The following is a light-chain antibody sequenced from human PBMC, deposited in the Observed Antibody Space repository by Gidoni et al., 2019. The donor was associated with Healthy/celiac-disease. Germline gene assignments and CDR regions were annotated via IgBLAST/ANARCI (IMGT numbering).Light chain of an antibody. Sequence: ALTQPASVSGSPGQSITISCTGTSSDVGGYNYVSWYQQHPGKAPKLMIYDVSNRPSGVSNRFSGSKSGNTASLTISGLQAEDEADYYCSSYTSSSTPPYVFGTGTKVTVL. CDR3: SSYTSSSTPPYV. CDR1: SSDVGGYNY. V-gene: IGLV2-14*01. CDR2: DVS. J-gene: IGLJ1*01.